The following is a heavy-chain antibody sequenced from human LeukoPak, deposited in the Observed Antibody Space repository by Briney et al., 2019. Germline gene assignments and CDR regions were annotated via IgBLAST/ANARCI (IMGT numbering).Heavy chain of an antibody. CDR2: ISAYNGNA. J-gene: IGHJ5*02. CDR3: ARDYYGSGSLNWFDP. D-gene: IGHD3-10*01. V-gene: IGHV1-18*04. CDR1: GYTFTSYG. Sequence: ASVKVSCKASGYTFTSYGISWVRQAPGQGLEWMGWISAYNGNANYAQKLQGRVTMTTDTSTSTAYMELRSLRSDDTAVYYCARDYYGSGSLNWFDPWGQGTLVTVSS.